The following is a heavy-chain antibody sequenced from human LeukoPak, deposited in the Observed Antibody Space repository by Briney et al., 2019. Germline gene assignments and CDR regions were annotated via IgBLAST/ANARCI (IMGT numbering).Heavy chain of an antibody. D-gene: IGHD3-3*01. Sequence: PSETLSLTCTVSGGSTSSSNYYWAWIRQPPGKGLEWIGGIHYSGNTYYNPSLNSRVTISVDTSKNQFSLKLSSVTAADTAVYYCARLGAGPTYYDFWSGYSSFYFDYWGQGTLVTVSS. V-gene: IGHV4-39*01. CDR3: ARLGAGPTYYDFWSGYSSFYFDY. CDR1: GGSTSSSNYY. J-gene: IGHJ4*02. CDR2: IHYSGNT.